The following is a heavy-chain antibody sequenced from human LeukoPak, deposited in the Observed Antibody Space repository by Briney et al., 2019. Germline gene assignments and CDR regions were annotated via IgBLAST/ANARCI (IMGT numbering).Heavy chain of an antibody. V-gene: IGHV1-2*06. CDR1: GYTFTGYY. CDR2: INPNSGGT. Sequence: GASVKVSCKASGYTFTGYYMHWVRQAPGQGLEWMGRINPNSGGTNYAQKFQGRVTMTRDTSISTAYMELSRLRSDDTAVYYCASPKTLELLSGSSQFDYWGQGTLVTVSS. D-gene: IGHD1-26*01. J-gene: IGHJ4*02. CDR3: ASPKTLELLSGSSQFDY.